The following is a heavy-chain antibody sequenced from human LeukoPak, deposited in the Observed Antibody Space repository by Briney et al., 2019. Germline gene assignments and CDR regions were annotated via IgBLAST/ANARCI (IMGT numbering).Heavy chain of an antibody. CDR2: IRNDGSNK. J-gene: IGHJ5*02. CDR3: ARGSFTMVRGVTMGPDWFDP. D-gene: IGHD3-10*01. V-gene: IGHV3-30*02. Sequence: GGSLRLSCAASGFTFSSYGMHWVRQAPGKGLEWVAFIRNDGSNKYYADSVKGRFTISRDNAKNSLYLQMNSLRAEDTAVYYCARGSFTMVRGVTMGPDWFDPWGQGTLVTVSS. CDR1: GFTFSSYG.